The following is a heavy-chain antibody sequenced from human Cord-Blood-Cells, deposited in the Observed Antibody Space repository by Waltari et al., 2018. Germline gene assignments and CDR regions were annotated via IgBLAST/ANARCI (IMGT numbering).Heavy chain of an antibody. Sequence: QVQLVESGGGVVQPGRSLRLSCAASGFTFSSYAMHWVRPAPGKGLEWVAVISYDGSNKYYADSVKGRFTISRDNSKNTLYLQMNSLRAEDTAEYYCARELLLWFGEFDYWGQGTLVTVSS. D-gene: IGHD3-10*01. V-gene: IGHV3-30*04. CDR2: ISYDGSNK. CDR1: GFTFSSYA. CDR3: ARELLLWFGEFDY. J-gene: IGHJ4*02.